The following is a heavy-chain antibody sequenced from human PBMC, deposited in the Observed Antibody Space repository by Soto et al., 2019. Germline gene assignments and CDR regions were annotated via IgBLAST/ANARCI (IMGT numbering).Heavy chain of an antibody. V-gene: IGHV3-48*01. J-gene: IGHJ4*02. D-gene: IGHD2-8*02. CDR3: ARDKITGLFDY. Sequence: PGGSLRLSCAASGFIFSTYSMNWVRQGPGKGLEWVSYISSGSSTIFYTDSVKGRFTVSRDNAKNSLYLQMNSLRAEDTAVYYCARDKITGLFDYWGQGTLVTVSS. CDR2: ISSGSSTI. CDR1: GFIFSTYS.